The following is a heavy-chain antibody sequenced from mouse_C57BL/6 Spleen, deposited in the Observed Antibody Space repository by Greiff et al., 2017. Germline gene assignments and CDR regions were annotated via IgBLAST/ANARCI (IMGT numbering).Heavy chain of an antibody. Sequence: QVQLQQSGAELVRPGTSVKVSCKASGYAFTNYLIEWVKQRPGQGLEWIGVINPGSGGTNYNEKFKGKATLTADKSSSTAYMQLSSLTSEDSAVYFGARKKNYYSNYDYAMDYWGQGTSVTVSS. D-gene: IGHD2-5*01. J-gene: IGHJ4*01. CDR2: INPGSGGT. V-gene: IGHV1-54*01. CDR3: ARKKNYYSNYDYAMDY. CDR1: GYAFTNYL.